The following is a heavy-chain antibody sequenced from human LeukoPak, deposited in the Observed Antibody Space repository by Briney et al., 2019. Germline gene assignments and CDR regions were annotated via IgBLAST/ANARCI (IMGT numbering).Heavy chain of an antibody. CDR3: AKGVSIAARGYFDY. CDR1: GFTFSSYA. Sequence: GGSLRLSCEASGFTFSSYAMTWVRQAPGKGLDWVSGISGSGSSTYYADSVKGRFTISRDNSKNTLYLQMNSLRAEDTAVYYCAKGVSIAARGYFDYWGQGTLVTVSS. J-gene: IGHJ4*02. V-gene: IGHV3-23*01. CDR2: ISGSGSST. D-gene: IGHD6-6*01.